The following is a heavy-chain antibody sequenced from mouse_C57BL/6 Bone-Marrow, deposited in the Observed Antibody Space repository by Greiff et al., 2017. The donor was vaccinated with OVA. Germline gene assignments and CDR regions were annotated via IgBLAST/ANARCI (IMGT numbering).Heavy chain of an antibody. D-gene: IGHD2-4*01. CDR1: GYTFTGYW. Sequence: QVQLQQSGAELMKPGASVKLSCKATGYTFTGYWIEWVKQRPGHGLEWIGEILPGSGSTNYNEKFKGKATFTADTSSNTAYMQLSSLTTEDSAIYYCARRLIYYDYPSYWYFDVWGTGTTVTVSS. CDR3: ARRLIYYDYPSYWYFDV. V-gene: IGHV1-9*01. CDR2: ILPGSGST. J-gene: IGHJ1*03.